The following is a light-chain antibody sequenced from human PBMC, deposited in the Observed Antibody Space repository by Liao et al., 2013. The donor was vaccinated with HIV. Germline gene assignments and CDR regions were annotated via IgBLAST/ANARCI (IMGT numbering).Light chain of an antibody. Sequence: GSVAPGQTARITCGGTTIGTKYVHWYQKRPGRAPVVVIYYDTDRPSEISERFSGSHSGNTATLIINRVEAGDEADYYCQIWDSVSDLRVFGGGTKLTVL. CDR1: TIGTKY. J-gene: IGLJ3*02. V-gene: IGLV3-21*04. CDR3: QIWDSVSDLRV. CDR2: YDT.